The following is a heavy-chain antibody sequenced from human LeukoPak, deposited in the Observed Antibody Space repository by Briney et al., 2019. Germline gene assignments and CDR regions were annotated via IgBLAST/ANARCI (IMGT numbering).Heavy chain of an antibody. Sequence: PGGSLRLSCAASGFTFSSYAMSLVRQAPGKGLEWVSAISGSGGNTYYADSVKGRFTISRDNSKNTLYLQMNSLRAEDTAVYYCAKRYSSSSGYYFDYWGQGTLVTVSS. D-gene: IGHD6-6*01. J-gene: IGHJ4*02. V-gene: IGHV3-23*01. CDR3: AKRYSSSSGYYFDY. CDR1: GFTFSSYA. CDR2: ISGSGGNT.